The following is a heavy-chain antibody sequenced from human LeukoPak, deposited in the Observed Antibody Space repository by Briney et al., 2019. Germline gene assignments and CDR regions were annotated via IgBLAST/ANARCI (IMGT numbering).Heavy chain of an antibody. CDR3: AKVPYSDYGSGRPPFMDV. J-gene: IGHJ6*02. D-gene: IGHD3-10*01. V-gene: IGHV3-23*01. Sequence: PGGSLRLSCAASGFTFSNYAMSWVRQAPGKGLEWVSTISDRGGSTYYADSVKGRFTISRDNSKNTLYLQMNSLRAGDTAIHYCAKVPYSDYGSGRPPFMDVWGQGTTVAVSS. CDR1: GFTFSNYA. CDR2: ISDRGGST.